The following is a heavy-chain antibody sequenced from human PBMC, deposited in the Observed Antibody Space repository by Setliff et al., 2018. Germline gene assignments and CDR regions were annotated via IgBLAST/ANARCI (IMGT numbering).Heavy chain of an antibody. J-gene: IGHJ4*02. CDR3: ARGSLSGTTYPSDY. CDR2: INHDGSAK. D-gene: IGHD1-7*01. V-gene: IGHV3-7*01. Sequence: GGSLRLSCTVSGFTFSNYWMSWVRQAPGKGLEWVANINHDGSAKYYADSVKGRFTISRDNVKNSVFLQLDSLTADDTAVYYCARGSLSGTTYPSDYWGQGTLVTVSS. CDR1: GFTFSNYW.